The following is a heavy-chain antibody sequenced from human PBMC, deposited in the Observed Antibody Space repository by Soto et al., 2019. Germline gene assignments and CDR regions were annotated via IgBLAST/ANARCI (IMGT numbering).Heavy chain of an antibody. D-gene: IGHD2-2*01. Sequence: SETLSLTCTVSGGSISSSSYYWGWIRQPPGKGLEWIGSIYYSGSTYYNPSLKSRVTISVDTSKNQFSLKLSSVTAADTAVYYCYAVPAAMIAAFDIWGQGTMVTVSS. CDR3: YAVPAAMIAAFDI. V-gene: IGHV4-39*01. CDR2: IYYSGST. J-gene: IGHJ3*02. CDR1: GGSISSSSYY.